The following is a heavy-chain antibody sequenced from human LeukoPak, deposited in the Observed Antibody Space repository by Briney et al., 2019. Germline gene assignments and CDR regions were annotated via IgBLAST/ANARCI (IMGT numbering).Heavy chain of an antibody. J-gene: IGHJ3*02. CDR3: ARGRGADAFDI. V-gene: IGHV3-23*01. CDR2: ISGSGGST. CDR1: GFTFSSYA. Sequence: GGSLRLSCAASGFTFSSYAMSWVRQAPGEGLEWVPAISGSGGSTYYADSVKGRFTISRDNSKNTLYLQMNSLRAEDTAVYYCARGRGADAFDIWGQGTMVTVSS. D-gene: IGHD3-10*01.